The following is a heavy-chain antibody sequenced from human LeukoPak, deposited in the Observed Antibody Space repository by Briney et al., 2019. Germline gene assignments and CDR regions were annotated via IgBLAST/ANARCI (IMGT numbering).Heavy chain of an antibody. CDR3: ARDGIAVPGRTVDY. Sequence: ATVKLSCKASGYTFTSYGISWVRQAPGQGLEWMGWISAYNGNTNYAQKLQGRVTMTTDTSTTTAYMELRSLRSDATAVYYCARDGIAVPGRTVDYWGQGTLVTVSS. J-gene: IGHJ4*02. V-gene: IGHV1-18*01. CDR1: GYTFTSYG. D-gene: IGHD6-19*01. CDR2: ISAYNGNT.